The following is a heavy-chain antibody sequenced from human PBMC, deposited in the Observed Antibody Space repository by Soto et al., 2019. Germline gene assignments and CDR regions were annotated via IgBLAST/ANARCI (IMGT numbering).Heavy chain of an antibody. V-gene: IGHV1-69*13. CDR2: IIPIFGTA. J-gene: IGHJ6*02. CDR1: GFTFTSSA. D-gene: IGHD6-6*01. Sequence: ASVKVSCKASGFTFTSSAVQWVRQAPGQGLEWMGGIIPIFGTANYAQKFQGRVTITADESTSTAYMELSSLRSEDTAVYYCACGGSSSSGYYYYGMDVWGQGTTVTVSS. CDR3: ACGGSSSSGYYYYGMDV.